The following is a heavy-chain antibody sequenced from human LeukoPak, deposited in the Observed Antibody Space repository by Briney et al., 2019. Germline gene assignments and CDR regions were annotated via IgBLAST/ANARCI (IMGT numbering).Heavy chain of an antibody. CDR2: ISSSGRTI. Sequence: PGGSLRLSCAASGFTFSSYSMNWVRQAPGKGLEWVSYISSSGRTIYYADSVKGRFTISRDNAKNSLYLQMNSLRAEDTAVYYCARDRDAPMITGVVWYYFDYWGQGTLVTVSS. D-gene: IGHD3-16*01. CDR3: ARDRDAPMITGVVWYYFDY. V-gene: IGHV3-48*04. CDR1: GFTFSSYS. J-gene: IGHJ4*02.